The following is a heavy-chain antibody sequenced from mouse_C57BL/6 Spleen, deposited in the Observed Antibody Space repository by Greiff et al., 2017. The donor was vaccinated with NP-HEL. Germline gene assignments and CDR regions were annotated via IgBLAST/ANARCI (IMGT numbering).Heavy chain of an antibody. CDR2: INPSSGYT. D-gene: IGHD3-2*02. CDR3: ARLETAQAGSDY. V-gene: IGHV1-4*01. J-gene: IGHJ2*01. Sequence: QVQLKQSGAELARPGASVKMSCKASGYTFTSYTMHWVKQRPGQGLEWIGYINPSSGYTKYNQKFKDKATLTADKSSSTAYMQLSSLTSEDSAVYYCARLETAQAGSDYWGQGTTLTVSS. CDR1: GYTFTSYT.